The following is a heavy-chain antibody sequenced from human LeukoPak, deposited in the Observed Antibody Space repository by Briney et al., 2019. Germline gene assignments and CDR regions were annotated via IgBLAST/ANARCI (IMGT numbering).Heavy chain of an antibody. J-gene: IGHJ3*02. CDR3: AREFGDGYNYGAFDI. D-gene: IGHD5-24*01. V-gene: IGHV1-69*13. Sequence: ASVKVSCKASGGTFSSYAISWVRQAPGQGLEWMGGTIPIFGTANYAQKFQGRVTITADESTSTAYMELSSLRSEDTAVYYCAREFGDGYNYGAFDIWGQGTMVTVSS. CDR1: GGTFSSYA. CDR2: TIPIFGTA.